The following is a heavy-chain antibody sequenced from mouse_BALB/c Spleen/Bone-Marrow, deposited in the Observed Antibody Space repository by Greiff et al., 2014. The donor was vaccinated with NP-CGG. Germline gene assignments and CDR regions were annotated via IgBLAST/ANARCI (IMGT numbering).Heavy chain of an antibody. CDR2: ISYSGNT. J-gene: IGHJ2*01. CDR1: GDSITNAY. Sequence: DVKLVESGPSLVKPSQTLSLTCSVTGDSITNAYWNWIRKFPGNKIDYMGYISYSGNTYYNPSLKSRISITRDTSKNQFYLQLNSVTTEDTATYFYARGTGYYFDYWGQGTTLTVSS. V-gene: IGHV3-8*02. CDR3: ARGTGYYFDY. D-gene: IGHD3-3*01.